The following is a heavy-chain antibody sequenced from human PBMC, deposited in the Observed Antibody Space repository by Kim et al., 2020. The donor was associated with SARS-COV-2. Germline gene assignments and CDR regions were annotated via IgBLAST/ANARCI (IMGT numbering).Heavy chain of an antibody. V-gene: IGHV3-15*01. Sequence: GGSLRLACAASGFTFSNLWMSWVRQAPGKGLAWVGHIKMKIDRGTADYAAPVKGRLTISRDDSQNTLYLKRNILRIEDTAVYYCLTGPTWGYWGQGTLVTVPS. CDR1: GFTFSNLW. J-gene: IGHJ4*02. CDR2: IKMKIDRGTA. CDR3: LTGPTWGY. D-gene: IGHD3-16*01.